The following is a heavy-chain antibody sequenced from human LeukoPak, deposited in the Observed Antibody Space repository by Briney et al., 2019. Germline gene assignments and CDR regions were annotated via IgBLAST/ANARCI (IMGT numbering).Heavy chain of an antibody. V-gene: IGHV1-2*02. J-gene: IGHJ5*02. D-gene: IGHD1-26*01. CDR2: INPNSGGT. CDR1: GYTFTGYY. CDR3: AREGGATFWFDP. Sequence: ASVEVSCKASGYTFTGYYMHWVRQAPGQGLEWMGWINPNSGGTNYAQKFQGRVTMTRDTSISTAYMELSRLRSDDTAVYYCAREGGATFWFDPWGQGTLVTVSS.